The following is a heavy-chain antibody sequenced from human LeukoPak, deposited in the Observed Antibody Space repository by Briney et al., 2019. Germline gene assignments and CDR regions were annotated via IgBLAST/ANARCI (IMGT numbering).Heavy chain of an antibody. J-gene: IGHJ6*02. V-gene: IGHV3-23*01. D-gene: IGHD6-13*01. CDR1: GFTFSSYA. CDR2: ISGSGGTT. Sequence: PGGSLRLSCAASGFTFSSYAVSWVRQAPGKGLEWVSAISGSGGTTYYADSVKGRFTISRDNSKNTLYLQMNSLRAEDTAVYYCAKRIAAVPYYYYGMDVWGQGTTVTVSS. CDR3: AKRIAAVPYYYYGMDV.